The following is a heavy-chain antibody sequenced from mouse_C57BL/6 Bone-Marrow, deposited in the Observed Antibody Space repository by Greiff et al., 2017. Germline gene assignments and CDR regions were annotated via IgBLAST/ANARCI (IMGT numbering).Heavy chain of an antibody. CDR3: TGSPYGYDAMDY. CDR1: GYTFTSYW. V-gene: IGHV1-5*01. D-gene: IGHD1-1*02. Sequence: VQLQQSGTVLARPGASVKMSCKTSGYTFTSYWMHWVKQRPGQGLEWIGAIYPGNSDTSYNQKFKGKAKLTAVTSASTAYMELSSLTNEDSAVYYCTGSPYGYDAMDYWGQGTSVTVSS. J-gene: IGHJ4*01. CDR2: IYPGNSDT.